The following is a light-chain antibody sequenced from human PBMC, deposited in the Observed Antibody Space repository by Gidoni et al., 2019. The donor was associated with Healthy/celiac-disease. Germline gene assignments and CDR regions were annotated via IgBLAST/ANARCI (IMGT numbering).Light chain of an antibody. J-gene: IGKJ1*01. CDR1: QSISSW. V-gene: IGKV1-5*03. CDR3: QWYKSYSRGT. Sequence: DIQMTQSPSTLSSSVGDRVTITCRASQSISSWLAWYQQKPGKAPKLLIYKASSLESGVPSRFSGSGSGTEFTLTISSMQPDDFETYYYQWYKSYSRGTFGQGTKVEIK. CDR2: KAS.